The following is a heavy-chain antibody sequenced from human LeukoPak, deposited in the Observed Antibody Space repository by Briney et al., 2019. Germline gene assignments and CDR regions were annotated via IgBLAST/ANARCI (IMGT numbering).Heavy chain of an antibody. D-gene: IGHD2-15*01. Sequence: PSETLSLTCAVYGGSFSGYYWSWIRQPPGKGLEWIGEITHSGSTNYNPSLKSRVTISVDTSKNQFSLKLSSVTAADTAVYYCARSGAYCSGVSCYYSYWGQGTLVTVPS. CDR1: GGSFSGYY. CDR3: ARSGAYCSGVSCYYSY. J-gene: IGHJ4*02. V-gene: IGHV4-34*01. CDR2: ITHSGST.